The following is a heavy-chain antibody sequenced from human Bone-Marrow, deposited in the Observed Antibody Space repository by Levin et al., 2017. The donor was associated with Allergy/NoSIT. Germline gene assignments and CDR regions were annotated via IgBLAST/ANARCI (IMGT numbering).Heavy chain of an antibody. V-gene: IGHV1-24*01. J-gene: IGHJ4*02. D-gene: IGHD3-10*01. Sequence: GESLKISCKVSGYTLTELSMHWVRQAPGKGLEWMGGFDPEDGEMVYAQRYQGRLTLTEDTSSDTAYMQLSSLRSEDTAVYYCRLMVQGVIDYWGQGTLVTVSS. CDR2: FDPEDGEM. CDR1: GYTLTELS. CDR3: RLMVQGVIDY.